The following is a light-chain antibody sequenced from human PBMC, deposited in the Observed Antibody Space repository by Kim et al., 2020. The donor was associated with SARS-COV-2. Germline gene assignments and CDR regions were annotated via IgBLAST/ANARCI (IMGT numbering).Light chain of an antibody. Sequence: VDLGQTVRITCQGDSLRSYYATGYQKKPGQAPILVIYGKNNRPSGIPDRFSGSSSGNTASLTITGTQAGDEADYYCNSRDSNDNVVFGGGTQLTVL. CDR3: NSRDSNDNVV. CDR1: SLRSYY. V-gene: IGLV3-19*01. CDR2: GKN. J-gene: IGLJ2*01.